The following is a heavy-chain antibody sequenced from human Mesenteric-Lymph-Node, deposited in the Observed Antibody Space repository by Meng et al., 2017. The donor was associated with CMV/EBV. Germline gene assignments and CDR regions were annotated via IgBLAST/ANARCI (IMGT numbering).Heavy chain of an antibody. J-gene: IGHJ3*02. CDR3: ASLGGYNFYPAFDI. CDR1: GYTFTSYY. V-gene: IGHV1-46*01. Sequence: ASVKVSCKASGYTFTSYYVQWVRQAPGQGPEWMGLINPSDGSTSYAQKFLDRVTMTRDTSTSTVYMDLSSLRSDDTAVYYCASLGGYNFYPAFDIWGQGTMVTVSS. D-gene: IGHD5-24*01. CDR2: INPSDGST.